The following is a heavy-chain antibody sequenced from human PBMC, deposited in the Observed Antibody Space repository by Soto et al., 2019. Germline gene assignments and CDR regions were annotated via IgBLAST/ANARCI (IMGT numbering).Heavy chain of an antibody. CDR1: GFTFSSYG. CDR2: IWYDGSNK. D-gene: IGHD3-3*01. CDR3: AREGPGDFWSGFSNGFQH. J-gene: IGHJ1*01. Sequence: QVQLVESGGGVVQPGRSLRLSCAASGFTFSSYGMHWVRQAPGKGLEWVAVIWYDGSNKYYADSVKGRFTISRDNSKNTLYLQMNSLGAEDTAVYYCAREGPGDFWSGFSNGFQHWGQGTLVTVSS. V-gene: IGHV3-33*01.